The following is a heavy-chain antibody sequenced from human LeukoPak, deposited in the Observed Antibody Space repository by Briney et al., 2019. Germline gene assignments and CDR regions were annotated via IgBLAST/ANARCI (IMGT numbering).Heavy chain of an antibody. CDR3: EVWVAAADFDL. J-gene: IGHJ3*01. D-gene: IGHD2-15*01. V-gene: IGHV3-66*01. Sequence: GGSLRLSCAASGITISSNHMSWVRQAPGKGLEWVSVIYSGGSTNYADSVKGRFTISRDNSKNTLYLQMNSLRAEDTAVYYCEVWVAAADFDLWGQGTMVTASS. CDR1: GITISSNH. CDR2: IYSGGST.